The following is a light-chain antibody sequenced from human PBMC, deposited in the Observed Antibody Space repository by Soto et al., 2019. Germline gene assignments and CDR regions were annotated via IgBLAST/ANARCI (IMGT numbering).Light chain of an antibody. J-gene: IGLJ1*01. CDR2: ENN. CDR1: SSNIGNNY. V-gene: IGLV1-51*02. Sequence: QAVLTQPPSVSAAPGQKVTISCSGSSSNIGNNYVSWYQQLPGTAPKLLIYENNKRPSGIPDRFSGSKSGKSATLGITGLQTGDEADYYCGTWDSSLSVYVFGTGTKLTVL. CDR3: GTWDSSLSVYV.